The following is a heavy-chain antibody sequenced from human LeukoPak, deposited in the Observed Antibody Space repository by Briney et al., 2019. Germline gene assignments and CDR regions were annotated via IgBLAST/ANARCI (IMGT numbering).Heavy chain of an antibody. D-gene: IGHD3-9*01. Sequence: ASVKVSCKASGYTFTGYYMHWVRQAPGQGLEWMGWISAYNGNTNYAQKLQGRVTMTTDTSTSTVYMELSSLRSEDTAVYYCARGDYDILTGYYKGYYYYYMDVWGKGTTVTISS. CDR3: ARGDYDILTGYYKGYYYYYMDV. CDR2: ISAYNGNT. V-gene: IGHV1-18*04. CDR1: GYTFTGYY. J-gene: IGHJ6*03.